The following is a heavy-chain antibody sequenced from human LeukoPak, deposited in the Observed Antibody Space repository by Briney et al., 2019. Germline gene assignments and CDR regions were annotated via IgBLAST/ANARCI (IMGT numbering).Heavy chain of an antibody. Sequence: PGGSLRLSCAASGFTFSDYYMSWVRQAPGKGLEWVANMNRDGSERNHVDSMGGRISITRDNAKNSLYLQLNSLRLEDTAVYYCARDGGFIRFGGQDVWGQGTTVTVS. CDR3: ARDGGFIRFGGQDV. D-gene: IGHD3-16*01. CDR2: MNRDGSER. V-gene: IGHV3-7*01. CDR1: GFTFSDYY. J-gene: IGHJ6*02.